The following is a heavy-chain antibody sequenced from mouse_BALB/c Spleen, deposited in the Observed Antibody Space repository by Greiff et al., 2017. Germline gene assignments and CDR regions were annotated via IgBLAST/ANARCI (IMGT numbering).Heavy chain of an antibody. V-gene: IGHV1-15*01. CDR2: IDPETGGT. CDR1: GYTFTDYE. D-gene: IGHD1-1*01. CDR3: ILRGFAY. Sequence: QVHVKQSGAELVRPGASVTLSCKASGYTFTDYEMHWVKQTPVHGLEWIGAIDPETGGTAYNQKFKGKATLTADKSSCTAYMELRSLTSEDSAVYYCILRGFAYWGQGTLVTVSA. J-gene: IGHJ3*01.